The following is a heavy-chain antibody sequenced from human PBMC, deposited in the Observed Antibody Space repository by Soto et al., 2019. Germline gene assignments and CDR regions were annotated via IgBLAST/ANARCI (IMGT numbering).Heavy chain of an antibody. CDR3: ARLPDYDFWSGYPGLNWFDP. V-gene: IGHV4-39*01. D-gene: IGHD3-3*01. J-gene: IGHJ5*02. CDR1: GGSISSSSYY. Sequence: SETLSLTCTVSGGSISSSSYYWGWIRQPPGKGLEWIGSIYYSGSTYYNPSLKSRATISVDTSKNQFSLKLSSVTAADTAVYYCARLPDYDFWSGYPGLNWFDPWGQGTLVTVSS. CDR2: IYYSGST.